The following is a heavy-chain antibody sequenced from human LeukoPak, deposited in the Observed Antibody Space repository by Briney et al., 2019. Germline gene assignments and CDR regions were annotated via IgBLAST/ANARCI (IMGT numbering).Heavy chain of an antibody. D-gene: IGHD2-8*01. CDR3: ASQEGQKKKWQFDY. CDR2: ISDSGSGGRT. V-gene: IGHV3-23*01. CDR1: GFTFSSCA. Sequence: GGSLRLSCATSGFTFSSCAMTCVRQAPGKGLEGVSVISDSGSGGRTFYADSVEGRFTISRDNSKNTLYVQMKSLRADDTAVYYCASQEGQKKKWQFDYWGQGTLVTVSS. J-gene: IGHJ4*02.